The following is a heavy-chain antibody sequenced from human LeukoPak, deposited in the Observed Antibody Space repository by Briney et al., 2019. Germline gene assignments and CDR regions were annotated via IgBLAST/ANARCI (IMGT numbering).Heavy chain of an antibody. Sequence: GGSLRLSCAASGFTFSDYWMTWVRQAPGKGLEWVADIKQDGSEKLYVKSVRGRFTISRDNAKMSLFLQMNSLRAEDTAVYYCARDNGVVHGVYYMDVWGKGTTVTVS. CDR1: GFTFSDYW. CDR3: ARDNGVVHGVYYMDV. J-gene: IGHJ6*03. D-gene: IGHD3-3*01. CDR2: IKQDGSEK. V-gene: IGHV3-7*01.